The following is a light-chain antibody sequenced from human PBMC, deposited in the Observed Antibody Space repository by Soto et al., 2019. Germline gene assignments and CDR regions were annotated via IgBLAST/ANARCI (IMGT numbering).Light chain of an antibody. CDR3: LQDYDYPRT. CDR1: QGIRTE. Sequence: ATQMTQSPSSLSASVGDRVTIACRASQGIRTELGWYQQKAGEAPKLLIYAASTLQSGVPPRFSGGGSGTDFTLTISSLQPEDFATYYCLQDYDYPRTFGQGTKV. V-gene: IGKV1-6*01. CDR2: AAS. J-gene: IGKJ1*01.